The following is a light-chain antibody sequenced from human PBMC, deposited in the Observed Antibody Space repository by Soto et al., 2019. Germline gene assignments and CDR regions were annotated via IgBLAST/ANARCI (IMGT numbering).Light chain of an antibody. CDR3: SSYTTTSNYV. Sequence: QSVLTQPASVSGSPGQSITISCTGSISDVGSYDLVSWYQQHPGKAPKLMVYQVSRRPSGVSNRFFGSKSGNTASLATSGLQPEDEADYYCSSYTTTSNYVFGTGTKVTVL. J-gene: IGLJ1*01. CDR1: ISDVGSYDL. CDR2: QVS. V-gene: IGLV2-14*02.